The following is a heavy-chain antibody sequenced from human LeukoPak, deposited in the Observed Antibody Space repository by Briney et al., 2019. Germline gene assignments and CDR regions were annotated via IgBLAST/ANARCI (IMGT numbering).Heavy chain of an antibody. CDR3: ARETGGGYDLYYFDY. D-gene: IGHD5-12*01. V-gene: IGHV1-2*02. Sequence: VASVKVSCKASGYTFTSYGISWVRQAPGQGLEWMGWINPNSGGTNYAQKFQGRVTMTRDTSISTAYMELSRLRSDDTAVYYCARETGGGYDLYYFDYWGQGTLVTVSS. J-gene: IGHJ4*02. CDR2: INPNSGGT. CDR1: GYTFTSYG.